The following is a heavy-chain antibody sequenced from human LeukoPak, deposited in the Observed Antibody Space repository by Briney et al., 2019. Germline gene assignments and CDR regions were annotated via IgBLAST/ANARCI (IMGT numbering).Heavy chain of an antibody. CDR2: LRSGGGGT. CDR1: GFTFSNYA. V-gene: IGHV3-23*01. CDR3: AKLNGYSSSWFDY. D-gene: IGHD6-13*01. J-gene: IGHJ4*02. Sequence: GGSLRLPCAASGFTFSNYAMSWVRQAPGKGLEWVSGLRSGGGGTYYADSVKGRFTISRDNSKNTLYLQMNSLRAEDTAVYYCAKLNGYSSSWFDYWGQGTLVTVSS.